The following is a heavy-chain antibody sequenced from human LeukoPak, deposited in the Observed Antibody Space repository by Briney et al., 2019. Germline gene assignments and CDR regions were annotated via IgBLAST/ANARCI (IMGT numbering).Heavy chain of an antibody. CDR2: IYPGDSET. CDR1: GYSFTSYW. V-gene: IGHV5-51*01. J-gene: IGHJ6*02. D-gene: IGHD6-19*01. Sequence: LGESLKISCKGSGYSFTSYWIAWVRQMPGKGLEWMGIIYPGDSETIYSPSFQGQVTISADNSITTAYLQWSSLKASDTAMYYCARKAVYYYGMDVWGQGTAVTVSS. CDR3: ARKAVYYYGMDV.